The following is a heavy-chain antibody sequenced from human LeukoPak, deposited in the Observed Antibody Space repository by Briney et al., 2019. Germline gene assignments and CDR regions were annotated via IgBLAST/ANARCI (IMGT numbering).Heavy chain of an antibody. CDR2: ISYDGSDK. J-gene: IGHJ3*02. V-gene: IGHV3-30*04. Sequence: GRSLRLSCAASGFTFSSYTMHWVRQAPGKGLEWVAIISYDGSDKYYADSVKGRFTISRDNSKNTLYLQMNSLRAEDTAVYYCAKDICSSTSCHLDAFDIWGQGTMVTVSS. D-gene: IGHD2-2*01. CDR3: AKDICSSTSCHLDAFDI. CDR1: GFTFSSYT.